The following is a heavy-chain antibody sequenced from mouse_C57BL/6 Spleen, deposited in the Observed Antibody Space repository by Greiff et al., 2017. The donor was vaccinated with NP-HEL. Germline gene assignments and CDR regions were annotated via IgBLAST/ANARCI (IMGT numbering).Heavy chain of an antibody. J-gene: IGHJ4*01. Sequence: QVQLQQPGAELVKPGASVKLSCKASGYTFTSYWMHWVKQRPGQGLEWIGMIHPNSGSTNYNEKFKSQATLTVDKSSSTAYMQLSSLTSEDSAVYYCARDYYDYGMDYWGQGTSVTVSS. CDR2: IHPNSGST. V-gene: IGHV1-64*01. CDR1: GYTFTSYW. CDR3: ARDYYDYGMDY. D-gene: IGHD2-4*01.